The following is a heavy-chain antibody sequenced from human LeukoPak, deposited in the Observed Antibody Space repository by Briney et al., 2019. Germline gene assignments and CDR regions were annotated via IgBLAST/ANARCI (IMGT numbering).Heavy chain of an antibody. CDR3: ARDISSGYYDAFDI. J-gene: IGHJ3*02. Sequence: GGSLRLSCAASGFTVSSNYMSWVRQAPGKGLEWVSIIYSGGSTYYADSVKGRFTISRDNSKNTLYLQMNSLRAEDTAVYYCARDISSGYYDAFDIWGQGTVVTVSS. D-gene: IGHD3-22*01. V-gene: IGHV3-66*01. CDR1: GFTVSSNY. CDR2: IYSGGST.